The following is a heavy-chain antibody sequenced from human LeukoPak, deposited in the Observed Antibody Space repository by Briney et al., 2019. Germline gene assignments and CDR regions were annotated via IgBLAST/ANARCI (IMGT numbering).Heavy chain of an antibody. CDR1: GFTFSSYA. V-gene: IGHV3-23*01. Sequence: GGSLRLSCAASGFTFSSYAMSWVRQAPGKGLEWVSDIRASGGSTSYADSVKGRFTISRDNSKNTLYLQMNSLRAEDTAVFYCAKSSPVGNYDIVTGYHYWGQGTLVTVSS. J-gene: IGHJ4*02. CDR3: AKSSPVGNYDIVTGYHY. D-gene: IGHD3-9*01. CDR2: IRASGGST.